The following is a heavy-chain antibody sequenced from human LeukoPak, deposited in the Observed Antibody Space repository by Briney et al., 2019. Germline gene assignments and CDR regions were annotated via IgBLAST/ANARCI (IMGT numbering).Heavy chain of an antibody. Sequence: SVKVSCKASGGTFSSYTISWVRQAPGQGLEWMGRIIPILGIANYAQKFQGRVTITADKSTSTAYMELSSLRSEDTAVYYCARDLHSSRWYFGYWGQGTLVTVSS. CDR3: ARDLHSSRWYFGY. V-gene: IGHV1-69*04. D-gene: IGHD6-13*01. CDR2: IIPILGIA. CDR1: GGTFSSYT. J-gene: IGHJ4*02.